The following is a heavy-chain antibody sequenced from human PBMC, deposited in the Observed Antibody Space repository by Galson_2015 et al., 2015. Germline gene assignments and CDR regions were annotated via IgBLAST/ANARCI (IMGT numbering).Heavy chain of an antibody. CDR3: ARDPRYCSSTGCYWVDV. CDR2: ISAYNGNT. D-gene: IGHD2-2*01. V-gene: IGHV1-18*01. J-gene: IGHJ6*02. Sequence: SVKVSCKASGYTFTSYGISWVRQAPGQGLEWMGWISAYNGNTNYAQKLQGRVTMTTDTSTSTAYMELRSLRSDDTAVYYCARDPRYCSSTGCYWVDVWGQGTTVTVSS. CDR1: GYTFTSYG.